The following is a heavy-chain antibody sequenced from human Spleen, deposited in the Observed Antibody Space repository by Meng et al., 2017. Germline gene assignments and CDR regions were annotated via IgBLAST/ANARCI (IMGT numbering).Heavy chain of an antibody. Sequence: SETLSLTCTVSGGSISSYYWGWIRQPPGKGLEWIGSIYHTGSTYYNPSLKSRVTISVDTSKDQFSLEVSSVTAADTAVYNCARRGDYGDYLDYWGQGTLVTVSS. D-gene: IGHD4-17*01. J-gene: IGHJ4*02. CDR2: IYHTGST. CDR1: GGSISSYY. CDR3: ARRGDYGDYLDY. V-gene: IGHV4-38-2*02.